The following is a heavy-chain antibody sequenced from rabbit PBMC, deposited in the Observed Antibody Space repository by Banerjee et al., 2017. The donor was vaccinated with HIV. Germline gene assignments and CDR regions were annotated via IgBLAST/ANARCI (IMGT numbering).Heavy chain of an antibody. D-gene: IGHD4-1*01. J-gene: IGHJ4*01. V-gene: IGHV1S40*01. CDR1: GFDFSSGYD. CDR3: VRGDDSSGWGFDL. Sequence: QQLVESGGGLVKPGASLTLTCKASGFDFSSGYDMCWVRQAPGKGLEWIACIYTGDSGTYYASWAKGRLTISRTSSTTMTLQMTSLTAADTATYFCVRGDDSSGWGFDLWGPGTLVTVS. CDR2: IYTGDSGT.